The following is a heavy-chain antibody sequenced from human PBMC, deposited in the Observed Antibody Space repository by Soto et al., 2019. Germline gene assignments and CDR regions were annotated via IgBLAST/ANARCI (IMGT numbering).Heavy chain of an antibody. CDR3: ARATYSGSYPRKYYFDY. J-gene: IGHJ4*02. V-gene: IGHV1-46*01. D-gene: IGHD1-26*01. CDR1: GYTFTSYY. CDR2: INPSGGST. Sequence: ASVKVSCKASGYTFTSYYMHWVRQAPGQGLEWMGIINPSGGSTSYAQKFQGGVTMTRDTSTSTVYMELSSLRSEDTAVYYCARATYSGSYPRKYYFDYWGQGTLVTVSS.